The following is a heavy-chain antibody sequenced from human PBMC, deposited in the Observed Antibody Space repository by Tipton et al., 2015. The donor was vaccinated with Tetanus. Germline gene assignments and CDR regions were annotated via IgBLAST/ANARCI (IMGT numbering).Heavy chain of an antibody. V-gene: IGHV3-23*01. CDR2: ISGSRLTP. CDR3: AKEALGVLNL. D-gene: IGHD1-14*01. J-gene: IGHJ6*04. CDR1: GFTFKSYT. Sequence: GSLRLSCAASGFTFKSYTMNWVRQAPGNGLEWAAAISGSRLTPYYADSVKGRFTISRDNSKNTLSLQLNSLRADDTAIYYCAKEALGVLNLWGKGTTVIVSS.